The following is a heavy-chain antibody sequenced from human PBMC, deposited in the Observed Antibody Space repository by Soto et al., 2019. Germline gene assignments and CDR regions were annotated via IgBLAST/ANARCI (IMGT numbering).Heavy chain of an antibody. D-gene: IGHD2-2*01. V-gene: IGHV4-39*01. CDR3: ARHECSSVNCRLNWFDA. CDR1: GGSSSSSNYY. CDR2: ISYGGST. Sequence: PSETLSLTCTVSGGSSSSSNYYWGWIRQPPGRGLEWIGSISYGGSTYYNPSLKSRVTVSVDTSKNQFSLKLTSVTAADTAVYYCARHECSSVNCRLNWFDAWGQVTLVTVSS. J-gene: IGHJ5*02.